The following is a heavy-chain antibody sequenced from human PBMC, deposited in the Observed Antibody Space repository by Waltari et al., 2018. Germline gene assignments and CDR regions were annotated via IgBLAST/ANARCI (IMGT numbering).Heavy chain of an antibody. CDR2: IYYSGST. CDR3: ARRGYDILTGYYYFDY. Sequence: QLQLQESGPGLVKPSETLSLTCTVPGGSISSSSYYWGWIRQPPGKGLEWIGSIYYSGSTYYNPSLKSRVTISVDTSKNQFSLKLSSVTAADTAVYYCARRGYDILTGYYYFDYWGQGTLVTVSS. V-gene: IGHV4-39*01. D-gene: IGHD3-9*01. J-gene: IGHJ4*02. CDR1: GGSISSSSYY.